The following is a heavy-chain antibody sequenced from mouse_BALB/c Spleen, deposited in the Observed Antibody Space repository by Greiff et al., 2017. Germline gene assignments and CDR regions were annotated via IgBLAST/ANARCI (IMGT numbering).Heavy chain of an antibody. V-gene: IGHV14-3*02. CDR1: GFNIKDTY. CDR2: IDPANGNT. J-gene: IGHJ2*01. CDR3: AQLGEGGFDY. D-gene: IGHD4-1*02. Sequence: VQLKESGAELVKPGASVKLSCTASGFNIKDTYMHWVKQRPEQGLEWIGRIDPANGNTKYDPKFQGKATITADTSSNTAYLQLSSLTSEDTAVYYCAQLGEGGFDYWGQGTTLTVSS.